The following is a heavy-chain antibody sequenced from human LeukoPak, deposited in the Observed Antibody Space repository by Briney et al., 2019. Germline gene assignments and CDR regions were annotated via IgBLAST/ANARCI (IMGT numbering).Heavy chain of an antibody. CDR3: ARDPVRGYSYGYYGMDV. CDR2: IIPIFGTA. Sequence: SVKVSCKASGGTFISYAISWVRQAPGQGLEWMGGIIPIFGTANYPQKFPGRVTITADESTSTAYMELSSLRSEDTAVYYCARDPVRGYSYGYYGMDVWGKGTTVTVAS. V-gene: IGHV1-69*01. CDR1: GGTFISYA. J-gene: IGHJ6*04. D-gene: IGHD5-18*01.